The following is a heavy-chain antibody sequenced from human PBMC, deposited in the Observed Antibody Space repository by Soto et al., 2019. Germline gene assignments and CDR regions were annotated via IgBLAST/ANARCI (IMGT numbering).Heavy chain of an antibody. CDR2: IKSKTDGGTT. Sequence: EVQLVESGGGLVKPGGSLRLSCAASGFTFSNACMSWVRQAPGKGLEWVGRIKSKTDGGTTDYGAPVKGRFTISRDDSKNTLYLQMNSLKTEDTAVYYCTTDPRYGDYSREDAFDIWGQGTMVTVSS. V-gene: IGHV3-15*01. D-gene: IGHD4-17*01. CDR3: TTDPRYGDYSREDAFDI. CDR1: GFTFSNAC. J-gene: IGHJ3*02.